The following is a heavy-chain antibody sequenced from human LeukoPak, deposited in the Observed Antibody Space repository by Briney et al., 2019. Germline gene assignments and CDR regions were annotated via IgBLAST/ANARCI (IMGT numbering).Heavy chain of an antibody. CDR1: GGSISIYY. CDR3: ARHILHYDILTGYYPPGFDY. Sequence: PSETLSLTCTVSGGSISIYYWSWIRQPPGKGLEWIGYIYYSGSTNYNPSLKSRVTISVDTSKNQFSLKLSSVTAADTAVYYCARHILHYDILTGYYPPGFDYWGQGTLVTVSS. J-gene: IGHJ4*02. V-gene: IGHV4-59*08. CDR2: IYYSGST. D-gene: IGHD3-9*01.